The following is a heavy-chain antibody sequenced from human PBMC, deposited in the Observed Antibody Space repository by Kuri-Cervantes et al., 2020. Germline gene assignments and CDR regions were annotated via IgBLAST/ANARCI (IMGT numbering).Heavy chain of an antibody. J-gene: IGHJ6*02. V-gene: IGHV3-23*01. Sequence: GESLKISCAASGFTFSSYAMSWVRQAPGKGLEWVSAISGSGGSTYYADSVKGRFTISRDNAKNSLYLQMNSLRAEDTAVYYCARGGGALTTEDGMDVWGQGNTVNVSS. CDR3: ARGGGALTTEDGMDV. CDR1: GFTFSSYA. D-gene: IGHD4-11*01. CDR2: ISGSGGST.